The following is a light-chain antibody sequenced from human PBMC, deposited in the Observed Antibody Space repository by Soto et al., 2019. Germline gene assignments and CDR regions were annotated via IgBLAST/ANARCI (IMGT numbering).Light chain of an antibody. CDR3: RQTRSFPLT. CDR1: QAITSW. V-gene: IGKV1-12*01. J-gene: IGKJ4*01. Sequence: DIHVTQSPSSVSASVGDRVTITCRASQAITSWLAWYQQKPGRAPKLLIYSASSLQSGAPSRFTGSGSGTDFTLTITSLQPDDAAVYYCRQTRSFPLTFGGGTKVEI. CDR2: SAS.